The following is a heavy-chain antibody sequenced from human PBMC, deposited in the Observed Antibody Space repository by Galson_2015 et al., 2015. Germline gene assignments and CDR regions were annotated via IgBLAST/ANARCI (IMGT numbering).Heavy chain of an antibody. CDR2: INTNNGNP. D-gene: IGHD2-8*01. J-gene: IGHJ3*02. V-gene: IGHV7-4-1*02. CDR1: GYTFTSYA. Sequence: SVKVSCKASGYTFTSYAMNWVRQAPGQGLEWMGWINTNNGNPTYAQGFTGRFVFSLDTSVSTAYLQISSLKAEDTAVYYCARIYAKALAPGWNHAFDIWGQGTMVTVSS. CDR3: ARIYAKALAPGWNHAFDI.